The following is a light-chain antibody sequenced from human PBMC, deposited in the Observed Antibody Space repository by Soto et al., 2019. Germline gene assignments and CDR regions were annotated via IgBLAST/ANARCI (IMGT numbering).Light chain of an antibody. CDR1: QGISSS. J-gene: IGKJ4*01. V-gene: IGKV1-9*01. CDR3: QQLKSYPLT. Sequence: DIQLTQSPSFLSASVGDIVTITCRASQGISSSLSLYQQRAGKAPKFLIYAAPTFQSWAPSRFSGSESGTEFALTISILQPEDSATYYCQQLKSYPLTFGGGTKVEIK. CDR2: AAP.